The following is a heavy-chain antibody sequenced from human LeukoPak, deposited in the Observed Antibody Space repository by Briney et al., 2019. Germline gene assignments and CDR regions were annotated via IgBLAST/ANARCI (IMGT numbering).Heavy chain of an antibody. CDR2: IYSNGNT. CDR1: GFTVSNNY. D-gene: IGHD6-19*01. CDR3: AKGYSSGPLAAFDI. V-gene: IGHV3-53*01. J-gene: IGHJ3*02. Sequence: GGSLRLSCAASGFTVSNNYMSWVRQAPGKGLEWVSVIYSNGNTDYADSVEGRFTISRDNSMNTLYLQMNSLRAEDTAVYYCAKGYSSGPLAAFDIWGQGTMVIVSS.